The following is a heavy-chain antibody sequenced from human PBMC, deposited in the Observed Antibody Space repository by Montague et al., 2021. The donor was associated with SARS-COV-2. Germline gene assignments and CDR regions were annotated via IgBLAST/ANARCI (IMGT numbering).Heavy chain of an antibody. CDR1: GGSFSTYY. CDR2: IDHSGNT. J-gene: IGHJ6*02. D-gene: IGHD3-3*01. CDR3: ARDQTVLEWIWYGMDV. Sequence: SETLSLTCAVYGGSFSTYYWDWIRQSPGKGMEWIGNIDHSGNTNYNPYLKSRVSISVDTSSSQFSLYLNSVTAADAAVYYCARDQTVLEWIWYGMDVWGPGTTVTVSS. V-gene: IGHV4-34*01.